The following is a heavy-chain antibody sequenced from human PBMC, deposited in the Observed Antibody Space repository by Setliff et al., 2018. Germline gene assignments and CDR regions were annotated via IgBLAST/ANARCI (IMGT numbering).Heavy chain of an antibody. CDR1: GGSISSGSYY. V-gene: IGHV4-61*09. D-gene: IGHD2-2*01. Sequence: SETLSLTCTVSGGSISSGSYYWSWIRQPAGKGLEWIGHIYTSGSTNYNPSLKSRVTISVDTSKNQFSLKLSSVTAADTAVYYCARGALGYQGYFDYWGQGTLVTVSS. CDR2: IYTSGST. J-gene: IGHJ4*02. CDR3: ARGALGYQGYFDY.